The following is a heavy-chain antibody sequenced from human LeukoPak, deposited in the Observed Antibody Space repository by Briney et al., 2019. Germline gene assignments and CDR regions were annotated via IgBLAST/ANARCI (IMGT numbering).Heavy chain of an antibody. Sequence: GGSLRLSCAASGFTFSSYAMHWVRQAPGKGLEYVSAINSNGGNRHYADSVKGRFSISRDNSKNTLCLQMSSLRAEDTAVYYCARGGSWNDFDYWGQGTLVTVSS. CDR3: ARGGSWNDFDY. V-gene: IGHV3-64*02. CDR2: INSNGGNR. D-gene: IGHD1-26*01. CDR1: GFTFSSYA. J-gene: IGHJ4*02.